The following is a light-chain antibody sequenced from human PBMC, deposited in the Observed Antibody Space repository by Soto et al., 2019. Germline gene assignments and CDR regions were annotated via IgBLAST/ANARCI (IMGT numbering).Light chain of an antibody. CDR1: SSDIGAYNF. Sequence: QSALTQPASVSGSPGQSITISCTGTSSDIGAYNFVSWYQQHPGKAPKLMLYDVNIRPSGVSNRFSGSKSGNTAFLTISGLQAEDEADYYCTSWTTSTTMISGGGTQLTVL. V-gene: IGLV2-14*03. CDR3: TSWTTSTTMI. CDR2: DVN. J-gene: IGLJ2*01.